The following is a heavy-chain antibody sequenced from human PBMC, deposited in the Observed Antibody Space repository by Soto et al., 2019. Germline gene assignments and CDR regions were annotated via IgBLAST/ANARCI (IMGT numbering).Heavy chain of an antibody. CDR3: AKDNIRTIFGAFDY. CDR1: GFTFDDYA. D-gene: IGHD3-3*01. CDR2: ISWNSGSI. Sequence: GGSLRLSCAASGFTFDDYAMHWVRQAPGKGLEWVSGISWNSGSIGYADSVKGRFTISRDNAKNSLYLQMNSLRAEDTDLYYCAKDNIRTIFGAFDYWGQGTLVTVSS. J-gene: IGHJ4*02. V-gene: IGHV3-9*01.